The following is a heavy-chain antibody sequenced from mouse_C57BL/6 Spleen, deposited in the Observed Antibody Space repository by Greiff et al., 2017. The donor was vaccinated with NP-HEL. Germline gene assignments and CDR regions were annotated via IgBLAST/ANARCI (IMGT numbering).Heavy chain of an antibody. CDR3: TRDYGNLGY. CDR1: GYTFTDYE. V-gene: IGHV1-15*01. D-gene: IGHD2-1*01. CDR2: IDPETGGT. Sequence: QVQLQQSGAELVRPGASVTLSCKASGYTFTDYEMHWVKQTPVHGLEWIGAIDPETGGTAYNQKFKGKAILTADKSSSTAYMELRSLTSEDSAVYYCTRDYGNLGYWGQGTTLTVSS. J-gene: IGHJ2*01.